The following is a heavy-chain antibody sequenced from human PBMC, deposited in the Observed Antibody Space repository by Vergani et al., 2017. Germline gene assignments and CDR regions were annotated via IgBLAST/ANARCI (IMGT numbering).Heavy chain of an antibody. J-gene: IGHJ5*02. D-gene: IGHD3-22*01. CDR1: GYTFTTYA. Sequence: QVQLVQSGAEVRKPGASVKVSCKASGYTFTTYAMHWVRQAPGQRLEWMGWINAGNGNTKYSQKFQGRVTITRDTSASTAYMELSSLTSEDTAVYYCGRVAYYDSSASYVGWFDPWGQGTLVTVSS. V-gene: IGHV1-3*01. CDR2: INAGNGNT. CDR3: GRVAYYDSSASYVGWFDP.